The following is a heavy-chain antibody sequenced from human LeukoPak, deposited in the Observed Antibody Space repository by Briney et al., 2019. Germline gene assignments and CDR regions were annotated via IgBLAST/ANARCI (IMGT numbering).Heavy chain of an antibody. V-gene: IGHV4-34*01. Sequence: PSETLSLTCAVYGGSFSGYYWSWIRQPPGKGLEWIGEINHSGSTNYNPSLKSRVTISVDTSKNQFSLKLSSVTAADTAVYYCARGNYYDISSDYWGQGTLVTVSS. D-gene: IGHD3-22*01. J-gene: IGHJ4*02. CDR3: ARGNYYDISSDY. CDR2: INHSGST. CDR1: GGSFSGYY.